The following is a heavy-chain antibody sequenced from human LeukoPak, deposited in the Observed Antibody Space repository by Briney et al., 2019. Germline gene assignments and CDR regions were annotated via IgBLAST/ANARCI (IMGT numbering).Heavy chain of an antibody. J-gene: IGHJ3*02. V-gene: IGHV3-33*01. CDR1: GFTFSSYG. CDR2: IWYDGSNK. Sequence: GRSLRLSCAASGFTFSSYGMHWVRQAPGKGLEWVAVIWYDGSNKYYADSVKGRFTISRDNSKNTLYLQMNSLRAEDTAVYYCARQGVGAPYHDAFDIWGQGTMVTVSS. CDR3: ARQGVGAPYHDAFDI. D-gene: IGHD1-26*01.